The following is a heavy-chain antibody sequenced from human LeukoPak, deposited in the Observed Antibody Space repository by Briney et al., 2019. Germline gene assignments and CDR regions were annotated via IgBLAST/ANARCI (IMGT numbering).Heavy chain of an antibody. Sequence: GGSLRLSCAASGFTFSSYGMHWVRQAPGKGLEWVSSISSSSSYIYYADSVKGRFTISRDNSKNTLYLQMNSLRAEDTAVYYCARDMDYRPIGNYYYGYWGQGTLVTVSS. CDR1: GFTFSSYG. V-gene: IGHV3-21*01. D-gene: IGHD1-7*01. CDR2: ISSSSSYI. J-gene: IGHJ4*02. CDR3: ARDMDYRPIGNYYYGY.